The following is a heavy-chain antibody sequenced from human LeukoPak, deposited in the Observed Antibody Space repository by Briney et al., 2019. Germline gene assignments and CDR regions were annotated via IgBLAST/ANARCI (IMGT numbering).Heavy chain of an antibody. Sequence: SETLSLTCTVSGYSISSGYYWGWIRQPPGKGLEWIGSIYHSGSTYYNPSLKSRVTISVDTSKNQFSPKLSSVTAADTAVYYCARDLPPRGSYLGGAFDIWGQGTMVTVSS. V-gene: IGHV4-38-2*02. CDR3: ARDLPPRGSYLGGAFDI. CDR2: IYHSGST. CDR1: GYSISSGYY. D-gene: IGHD1-26*01. J-gene: IGHJ3*02.